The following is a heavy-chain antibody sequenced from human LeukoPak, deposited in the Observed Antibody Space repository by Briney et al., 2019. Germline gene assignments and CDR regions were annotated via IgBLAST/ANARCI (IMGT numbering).Heavy chain of an antibody. CDR2: IIPIFGTA. J-gene: IGHJ6*02. V-gene: IGHV1-69*05. CDR1: GGTFSSYA. CDR3: ARDKSSSATRAFNYYYGLDV. Sequence: ASVKVSCKASGGTFSSYAISWVRQAPGQGLEWMGGIIPIFGTANYAQKLQGRVTMTTDTSTSTAYMDLRSLRSDDTAVYYCARDKSSSATRAFNYYYGLDVWGQGTTVTVSS. D-gene: IGHD1-1*01.